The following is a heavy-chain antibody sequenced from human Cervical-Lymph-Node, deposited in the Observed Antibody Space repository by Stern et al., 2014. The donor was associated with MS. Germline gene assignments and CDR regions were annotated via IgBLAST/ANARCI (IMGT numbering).Heavy chain of an antibody. V-gene: IGHV4-39*01. CDR1: GGSISRSTYY. Sequence: QVQLQESGPGLVKPSETLSLTCSVSGGSISRSTYYWGWIRQPPGKGLEWIGSIYYSGTTYYNPSLKSRVTIATSTNQFSLRLTPVTAADTAVYYCARHDGWLPHYWSQGTLVTVSS. J-gene: IGHJ4*02. D-gene: IGHD5-12*01. CDR2: IYYSGTT. CDR3: ARHDGWLPHY.